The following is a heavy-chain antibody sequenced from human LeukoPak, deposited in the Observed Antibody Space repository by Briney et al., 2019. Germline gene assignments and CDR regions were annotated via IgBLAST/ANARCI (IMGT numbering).Heavy chain of an antibody. CDR3: ARDPVRGGFDY. CDR1: GGSISSYY. CDR2: IYYSGCT. V-gene: IGHV4-59*01. J-gene: IGHJ4*02. D-gene: IGHD2-15*01. Sequence: PSETLSLTCTVSGGSISSYYWSWIRQPPGKGLEWIGYIYYSGCTNYNPSLKSRVTISVDTSKNQFSLKLSSVTAADTAVYYCARDPVRGGFDYWGQGTLVTVSS.